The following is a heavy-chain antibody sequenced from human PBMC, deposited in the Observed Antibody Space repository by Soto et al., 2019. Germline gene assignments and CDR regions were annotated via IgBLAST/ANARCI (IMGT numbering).Heavy chain of an antibody. V-gene: IGHV3-30*18. CDR3: ANLVAAAGRGDDY. Sequence: QVQLVESGGGVVQPGRSLRLSCAASGFTFSSYGMHWVRQAPGKGLEWVAVISYDGSNKYYADSVKGRFTISSDNSKNTLYLQMNSLRAEDTAVYYCANLVAAAGRGDDYWGQGTLVTVSS. CDR2: ISYDGSNK. D-gene: IGHD6-13*01. J-gene: IGHJ4*02. CDR1: GFTFSSYG.